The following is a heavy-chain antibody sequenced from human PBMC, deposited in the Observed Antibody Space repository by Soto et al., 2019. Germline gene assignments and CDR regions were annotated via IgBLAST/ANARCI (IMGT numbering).Heavy chain of an antibody. D-gene: IGHD1-1*01. J-gene: IGHJ6*03. Sequence: GASVKVSCKVSGYTLTELSMHWVRQAPGKGLEWMGGFDPEDGETIYAQKFQGRVTMTEDTSTDTAYMELSSLRSEDTAVYYCATIGTTGTTSPYYYYMDVWGKGTTVTVSS. CDR2: FDPEDGET. CDR1: GYTLTELS. V-gene: IGHV1-24*01. CDR3: ATIGTTGTTSPYYYYMDV.